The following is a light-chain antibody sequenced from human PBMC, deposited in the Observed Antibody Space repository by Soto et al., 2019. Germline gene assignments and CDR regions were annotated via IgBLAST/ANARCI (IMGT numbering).Light chain of an antibody. J-gene: IGLJ3*02. CDR1: SGDVGGYYY. Sequence: QSVLTQPASVSGSPGQSITISCTGTSGDVGGYYYVSWYQQLPGKAPKLMISEVSNRPSGVSNRFSGSKSGNTASLTISGLQAEDEADYYCSSYAGSDNLLFGGGTKLTVL. CDR3: SSYAGSDNLL. CDR2: EVS. V-gene: IGLV2-14*01.